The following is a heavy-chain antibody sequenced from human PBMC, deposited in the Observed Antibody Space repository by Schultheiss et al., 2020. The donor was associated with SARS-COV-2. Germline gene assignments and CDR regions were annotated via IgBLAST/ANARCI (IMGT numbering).Heavy chain of an antibody. Sequence: SQTLSLTCTVSGGSISSGSYYWSWIRQPAGKGLEWIGRIYTSGSTNYNPSLKSRVTISVDTSKNQFSLKLSSVTAADTAVYYCARSPPKSYCSGGSCSYYYYYYGMDVWGQGTTVTVSS. D-gene: IGHD2-15*01. CDR3: ARSPPKSYCSGGSCSYYYYYYGMDV. CDR1: GGSISSGSYY. J-gene: IGHJ6*02. V-gene: IGHV4-61*02. CDR2: IYTSGST.